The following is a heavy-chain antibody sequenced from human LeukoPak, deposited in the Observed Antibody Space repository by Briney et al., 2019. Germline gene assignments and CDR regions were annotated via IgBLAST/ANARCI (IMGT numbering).Heavy chain of an antibody. V-gene: IGHV3-30*18. CDR1: GFTFSSYG. J-gene: IGHJ4*02. Sequence: RSLLLSCAASGFTFSSYGMHWVRQAPGKGLEWVAVISYDGSNKYYADSVKGRFTISRDNSKNTLYLQMNSLRAEDTAVYYCAKDPSPYSWYYDFWSGYSYFDYWGQGTLVTVSS. D-gene: IGHD3-3*01. CDR2: ISYDGSNK. CDR3: AKDPSPYSWYYDFWSGYSYFDY.